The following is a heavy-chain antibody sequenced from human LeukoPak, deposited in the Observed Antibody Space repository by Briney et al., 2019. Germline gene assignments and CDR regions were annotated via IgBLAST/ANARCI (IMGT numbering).Heavy chain of an antibody. D-gene: IGHD2-2*02. V-gene: IGHV4-30-4*08. CDR3: PRTRLLYVAWFAP. Sequence: PSQTLSLTCTVSGGSISSGDYYWSWIRQPPGKGLEWIGYIYYSGSTYYNPSLKSRVTISVDTSKNQFSLKLSSVTAADAAVYSCPRTRLLYVAWFAPGGKEPLFTVS. CDR2: IYYSGST. J-gene: IGHJ5*02. CDR1: GGSISSGDYY.